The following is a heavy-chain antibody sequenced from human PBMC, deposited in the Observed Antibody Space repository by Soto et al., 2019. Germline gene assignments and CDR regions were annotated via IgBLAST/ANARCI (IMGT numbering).Heavy chain of an antibody. CDR3: GRGFGGTH. D-gene: IGHD2-15*01. V-gene: IGHV3-7*05. CDR2: INQDGSAK. J-gene: IGHJ4*02. Sequence: APGRGLEWVANINQDGSAKYYVDSVKGRFTISRDNAKSSLYLQINSLRAEDTATYYCGRGFGGTHWGQGSLVTASS.